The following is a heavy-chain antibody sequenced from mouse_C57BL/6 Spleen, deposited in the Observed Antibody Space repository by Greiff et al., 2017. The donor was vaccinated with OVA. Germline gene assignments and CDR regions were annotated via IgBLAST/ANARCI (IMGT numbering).Heavy chain of an antibody. D-gene: IGHD2-4*01. CDR3: TRSLYYDYDGYYFDY. CDR2: ISSGGDYI. Sequence: EVKVEESGEGLVKPGGSLKLSCAASGFTFSSYAMSWVRQTPEKRLEWVAYISSGGDYIYYADTVKGRFTISRDNARNTLYLQMSSLKSEDTAMYYCTRSLYYDYDGYYFDYWGQGTTLTVSS. J-gene: IGHJ2*01. CDR1: GFTFSSYA. V-gene: IGHV5-9-1*02.